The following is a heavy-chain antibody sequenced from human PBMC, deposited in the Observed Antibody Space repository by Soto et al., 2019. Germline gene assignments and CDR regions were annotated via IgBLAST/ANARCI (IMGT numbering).Heavy chain of an antibody. J-gene: IGHJ6*02. D-gene: IGHD2-2*02. CDR3: ARLIPEQFTLYGYYYGMDV. CDR1: GGCIGSSSYY. Sequence: SENLSLTCTGSGGCIGSSSYYWGRKRQPPGKGLEWIGSIYYSGSTYYNPSLKSRVTISVDTSKNQFSLKLSSVTAADTAVYYCARLIPEQFTLYGYYYGMDVWGQGTTVTVSS. CDR2: IYYSGST. V-gene: IGHV4-39*01.